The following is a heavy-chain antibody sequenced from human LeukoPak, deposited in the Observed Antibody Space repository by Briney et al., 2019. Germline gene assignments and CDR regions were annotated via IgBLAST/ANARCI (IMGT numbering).Heavy chain of an antibody. J-gene: IGHJ4*02. CDR2: IIPIFGIA. CDR3: AREWVHDFWSGHLFDY. CDR1: GGTFSSYA. V-gene: IGHV1-69*04. D-gene: IGHD3-3*01. Sequence: GASVKVSCKASGGTFSSYAISWVRQAPGQGLEWMGRIIPIFGIANYAQKFQGRVTITADKSTSTAYMELSSLRSEDTAVYYCAREWVHDFWSGHLFDYWGQGTLVTVSS.